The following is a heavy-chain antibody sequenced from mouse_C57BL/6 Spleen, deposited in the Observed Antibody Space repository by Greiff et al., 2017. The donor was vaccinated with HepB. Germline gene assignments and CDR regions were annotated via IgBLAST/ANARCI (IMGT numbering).Heavy chain of an antibody. Sequence: EVQLVESGGGLVKPGGSLKLSCAASGFTFSSYAMSWVRQTPEKRLEWVATISDGGSYTYYPDNVKGRFTISRDNAKNNLYLQMSHLKSEDTAMYYCARERDRYGSSPYYFDYWGQGTTLTVSS. CDR1: GFTFSSYA. CDR2: ISDGGSYT. D-gene: IGHD1-1*01. J-gene: IGHJ2*01. CDR3: ARERDRYGSSPYYFDY. V-gene: IGHV5-4*01.